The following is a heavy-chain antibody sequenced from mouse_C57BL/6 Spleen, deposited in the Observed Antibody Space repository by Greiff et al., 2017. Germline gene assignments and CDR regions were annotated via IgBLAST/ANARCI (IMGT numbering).Heavy chain of an antibody. V-gene: IGHV5-6*01. D-gene: IGHD2-10*02. CDR2: ISSGGSYT. J-gene: IGHJ1*03. CDR1: GFTFSSYG. Sequence: EVQGVESGGDLVKPGGSLKLSCAASGFTFSSYGMSWVRQTPDKRLEWVATISSGGSYTYYPDSVKGRFPIARDNAKNTLYLQMSSLKSEDTAMYYCARSPPYGNYGYWYFDVWGTGTTVTVSS. CDR3: ARSPPYGNYGYWYFDV.